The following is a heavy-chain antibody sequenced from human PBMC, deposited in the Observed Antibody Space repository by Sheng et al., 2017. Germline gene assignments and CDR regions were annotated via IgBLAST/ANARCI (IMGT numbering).Heavy chain of an antibody. CDR2: INHSGST. Sequence: QVQLQQWGAGLLKPSETLSLTCAVYGGSFSGYYWSWIRQPPGKGLEWIGEINHSGSTNYNPSLKSRVTISVDTSKNQFSLKLSSVTAADTAVYYCARTFRVNEGGTHPQYVLFDPWGQGTLVTVSS. V-gene: IGHV4-34*01. CDR1: GGSFSGYY. D-gene: IGHD3-16*01. CDR3: ARTFRVNEGGTHPQYVLFDP. J-gene: IGHJ5*02.